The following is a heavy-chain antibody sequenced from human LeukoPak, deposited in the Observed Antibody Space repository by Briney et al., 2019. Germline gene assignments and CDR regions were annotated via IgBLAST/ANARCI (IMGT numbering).Heavy chain of an antibody. CDR1: GGSISSYY. V-gene: IGHV4-4*07. J-gene: IGHJ6*03. CDR2: IYTSGST. D-gene: IGHD3-22*01. Sequence: SETLSLICTVSGGSISSYYWSWIRQPAGKGLEWIGRIYTSGSTNYNPSLKSRVTMSVDTSKNQFSLKLSSVTAADTAVYYCARDFTHYYDSSGYYYYYMDVWGKGTTVTVSS. CDR3: ARDFTHYYDSSGYYYYYMDV.